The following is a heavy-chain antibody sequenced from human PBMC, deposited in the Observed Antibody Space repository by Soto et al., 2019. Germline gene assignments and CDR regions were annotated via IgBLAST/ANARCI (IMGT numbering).Heavy chain of an antibody. CDR3: ARRASSGRDPFYFDY. V-gene: IGHV4-31*03. J-gene: IGHJ4*02. CDR1: GGSISGGGGYY. CDR2: IYYSGST. Sequence: QVHLQESGPGLVKASQTLSLTCTVSGGSISGGGGYYWSWIRQHPGKGLEWIGYIYYSGSTYYNPSLKSRATISVDTSENQCSLKLSSVTAADTAVYYCARRASSGRDPFYFDYWGQGTLVAVSS. D-gene: IGHD6-6*01.